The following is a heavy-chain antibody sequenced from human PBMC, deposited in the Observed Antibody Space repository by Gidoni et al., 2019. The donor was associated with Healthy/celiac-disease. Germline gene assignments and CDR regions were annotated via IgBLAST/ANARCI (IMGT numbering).Heavy chain of an antibody. Sequence: QVQLVESGGGVVQPGRSLRLSCAAAGSTFSSYAMQWGRQAPGKGLEWVAVISYDGSNKYYADSVQGRFTISRYNSKNTLYLQMNSLRAEDTAVYYCARERIGSGYFDYWGQGTLVTVSS. D-gene: IGHD6-19*01. V-gene: IGHV3-30*01. CDR2: ISYDGSNK. J-gene: IGHJ4*02. CDR3: ARERIGSGYFDY. CDR1: GSTFSSYA.